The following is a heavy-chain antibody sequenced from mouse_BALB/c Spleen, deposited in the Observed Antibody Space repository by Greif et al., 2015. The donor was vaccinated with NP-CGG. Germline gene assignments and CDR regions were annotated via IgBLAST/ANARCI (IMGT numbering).Heavy chain of an antibody. Sequence: EVHLVESGPGLVKPSQSLSLTCSVTGYSITSGYYWNWIRQFPGNKLEWMGYISYDGSNNYNPSPKNRISITRDTSKNQFFLKLNSVTTEDTATYYCANLLAPMDYWGQGTSVTVSS. D-gene: IGHD2-10*01. CDR1: GYSITSGYY. CDR2: ISYDGSN. V-gene: IGHV3-6*02. CDR3: ANLLAPMDY. J-gene: IGHJ4*01.